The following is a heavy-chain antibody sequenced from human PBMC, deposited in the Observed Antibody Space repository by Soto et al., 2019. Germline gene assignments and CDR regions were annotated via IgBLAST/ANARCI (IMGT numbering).Heavy chain of an antibody. V-gene: IGHV1-69*06. CDR3: ARPSITMVRGVISPRGNVYYGMDV. J-gene: IGHJ6*02. CDR1: GGPFSSYA. Sequence: GASVKVSCKASGGPFSSYAISWVRQAPGQGLEWMGGIIPIFGTANYAQKFQGRVTITADKSTSTAYMELSSLRSEDTAVYYCARPSITMVRGVISPRGNVYYGMDVWGQGTTVTVSS. D-gene: IGHD3-10*01. CDR2: IIPIFGTA.